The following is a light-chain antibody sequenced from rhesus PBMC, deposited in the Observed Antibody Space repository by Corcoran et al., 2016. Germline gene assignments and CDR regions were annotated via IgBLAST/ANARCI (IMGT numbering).Light chain of an antibody. CDR2: RAS. CDR1: HAISNW. J-gene: IGKJ2*01. Sequence: DIQMTQSPSSLSASVGDRVTISCRASHAISNWLAWYQPKPGQAPKLLIYRASNLAAWDPSRSTGSESGTYFTITISSLQPEDIASYYCQQPDTFPYSFGQGTKLEVK. V-gene: IGKV1-69*01. CDR3: QQPDTFPYS.